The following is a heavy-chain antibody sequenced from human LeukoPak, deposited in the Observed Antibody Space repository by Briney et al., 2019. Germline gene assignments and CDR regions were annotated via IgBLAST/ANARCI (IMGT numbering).Heavy chain of an antibody. CDR2: ISSSGSTI. D-gene: IGHD5-18*01. Sequence: GGSLRLSCAASGFTFSSYEMNWVRQAPGKGLEWVSYISSSGSTIYYADSVKGRFTISRDNAKNSLYLQMNSLRAEDTAVYYCAKVGPPKQWIQLWLLNWGQGTLVTVSS. CDR1: GFTFSSYE. V-gene: IGHV3-48*03. CDR3: AKVGPPKQWIQLWLLN. J-gene: IGHJ4*02.